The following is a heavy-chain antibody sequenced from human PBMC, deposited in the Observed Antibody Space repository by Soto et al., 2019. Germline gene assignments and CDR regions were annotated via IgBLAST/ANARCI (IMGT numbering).Heavy chain of an antibody. V-gene: IGHV4-39*01. D-gene: IGHD3-16*01. CDR3: ARYFYTWTGRDY. Sequence: QLQLQESGPRLVKPSETLSVTCTVSGGSISSSSYYWGWIRQPPGKGLEWIGTIYYTGSTYYNASLNRRVTISVDTSKNQFSLELSSVTAADTAVYYCARYFYTWTGRDYWGQGALVTVSS. CDR1: GGSISSSSYY. J-gene: IGHJ4*02. CDR2: IYYTGST.